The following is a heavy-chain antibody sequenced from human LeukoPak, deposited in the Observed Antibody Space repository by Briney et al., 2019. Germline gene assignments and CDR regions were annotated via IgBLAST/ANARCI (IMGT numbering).Heavy chain of an antibody. D-gene: IGHD3-9*01. Sequence: GGSLRLSCAASGFTFSSYAMSWVRQAPGKGLEWVSAISGSGGSTYYADSVKGRFTISRDNSKNTLYLQMNSLRAEDTAVYYCAKAPHYDILTGTNWFGPWGQGTLVTVSS. CDR1: GFTFSSYA. V-gene: IGHV3-23*01. CDR3: AKAPHYDILTGTNWFGP. J-gene: IGHJ5*02. CDR2: ISGSGGST.